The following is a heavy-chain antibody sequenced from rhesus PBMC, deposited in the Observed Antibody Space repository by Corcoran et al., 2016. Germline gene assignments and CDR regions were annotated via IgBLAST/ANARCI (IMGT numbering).Heavy chain of an antibody. Sequence: QVTLKASGPALVKPTQTLTLTCTFSGFSLPTSGLGVGWIRPPPGKALEWLTRIYWDDDKRYDTSRKSRLTITKDTAKNQFVLTMTNKDPLDTATYYCARYDRMGGTYGLDSWGQGVVVTVSS. CDR2: IYWDDDK. CDR1: GFSLPTSGLG. CDR3: ARYDRMGGTYGLDS. V-gene: IGHV2-174*01. D-gene: IGHD1-44*02. J-gene: IGHJ6*01.